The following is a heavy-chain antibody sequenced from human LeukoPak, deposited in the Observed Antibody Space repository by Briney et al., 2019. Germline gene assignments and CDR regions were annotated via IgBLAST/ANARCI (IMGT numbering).Heavy chain of an antibody. CDR3: AREYGQDYDILTGYFGPGAFDI. D-gene: IGHD3-9*01. CDR1: GGSISSSSYY. J-gene: IGHJ3*02. V-gene: IGHV4-39*07. CDR2: IYYSGST. Sequence: SETLSLTCTVSGGSISSSSYYWGWIRQPPGKGLEWIGSIYYSGSTYYNPSLKSRVTISVDTSKNQFSLKLSSVTAADTAVSYCAREYGQDYDILTGYFGPGAFDIWGQGTMVTVSS.